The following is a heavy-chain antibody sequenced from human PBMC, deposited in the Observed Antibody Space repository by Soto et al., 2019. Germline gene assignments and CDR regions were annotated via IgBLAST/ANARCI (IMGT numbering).Heavy chain of an antibody. J-gene: IGHJ4*01. CDR2: ISGSGGSP. D-gene: IGHD6-19*01. Sequence: EVQLVESGGGLVQPGGSLRLSCAASGFTFSNYAMNWVRQAPGKGLEWVSTISGSGGSPYYADSVKGRFTISRDNSKNTLYLQTNSLRAGDSAIYYGAKEGTSGLYYFDYWGHGTLVTVSS. CDR1: GFTFSNYA. V-gene: IGHV3-23*04. CDR3: AKEGTSGLYYFDY.